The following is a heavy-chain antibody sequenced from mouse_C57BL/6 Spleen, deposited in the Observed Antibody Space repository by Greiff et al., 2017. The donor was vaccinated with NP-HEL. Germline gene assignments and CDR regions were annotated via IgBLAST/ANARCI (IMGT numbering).Heavy chain of an antibody. Sequence: QVQLQQSGAELVRPGSSVKLSCKASGYTFTSYWMDWVKQRPRQGLEWIGNIYPSDSETHYNQKFKDKATLTVDKSSSTAYMQLSSLTSEDSAVYYCARGAVSPAWFAYWGQGTLVTVSA. CDR2: IYPSDSET. CDR3: ARGAVSPAWFAY. D-gene: IGHD1-1*01. CDR1: GYTFTSYW. J-gene: IGHJ3*01. V-gene: IGHV1-61*01.